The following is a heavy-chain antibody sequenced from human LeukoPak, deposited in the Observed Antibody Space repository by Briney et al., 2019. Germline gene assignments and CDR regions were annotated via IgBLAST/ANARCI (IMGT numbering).Heavy chain of an antibody. V-gene: IGHV1-2*02. Sequence: GASVKVSCKASGYTFTGYYIHWVRLAPGPGLEGTGWINPDSGGTNYLQKFQGRVTMTRDTSISIAYMELSRLRSDDTAVYFCARGPFRNVQTAMVASRFDPWGQGTLVTVSS. J-gene: IGHJ5*02. CDR2: INPDSGGT. CDR1: GYTFTGYY. D-gene: IGHD5-18*01. CDR3: ARGPFRNVQTAMVASRFDP.